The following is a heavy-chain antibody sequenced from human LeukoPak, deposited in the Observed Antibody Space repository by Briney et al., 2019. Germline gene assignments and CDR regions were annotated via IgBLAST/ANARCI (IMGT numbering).Heavy chain of an antibody. V-gene: IGHV3-48*02. Sequence: PGGSLRLSCAASGLTFSSYSMNWLRQAPGKGLEWVSYISPSSNTVYYADSVKGRFTISRDNAKNSLYLEMNSLRDEDTAVYYCAIDSATVGVYWYFDLWGRGTLVIVSS. CDR1: GLTFSSYS. D-gene: IGHD5-18*01. J-gene: IGHJ2*01. CDR2: ISPSSNTV. CDR3: AIDSATVGVYWYFDL.